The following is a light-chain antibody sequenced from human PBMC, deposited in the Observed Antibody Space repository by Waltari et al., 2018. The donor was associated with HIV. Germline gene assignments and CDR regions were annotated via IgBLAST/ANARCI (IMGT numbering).Light chain of an antibody. Sequence: QSVLTQPPSASGTPGQRVTIRCSGSSFNIGSNFVYWYQQLPGAAPKLLIYRNNPRPSGVPDRFSGSKSGTSASLAISGLRSEDEADYYCAAWDDSLSGFYVVGTGTKVTVL. CDR1: SFNIGSNF. CDR2: RNN. J-gene: IGLJ1*01. V-gene: IGLV1-47*01. CDR3: AAWDDSLSGFYV.